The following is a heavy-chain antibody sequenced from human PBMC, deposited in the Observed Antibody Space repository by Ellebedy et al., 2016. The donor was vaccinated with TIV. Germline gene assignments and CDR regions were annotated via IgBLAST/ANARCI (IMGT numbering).Heavy chain of an antibody. CDR1: GYTFTTYE. CDR2: MSPNSGNT. Sequence: AASVKVSCKASGYTFTTYEIHWVRQATGQGLECMGWMSPNSGNTVYAQKFQCRVTMTRDTSISTAYMELSSLISEDTAVYYCARNHLGLGYWGQGTPVTVSS. D-gene: IGHD3-3*01. V-gene: IGHV1-8*01. J-gene: IGHJ4*02. CDR3: ARNHLGLGY.